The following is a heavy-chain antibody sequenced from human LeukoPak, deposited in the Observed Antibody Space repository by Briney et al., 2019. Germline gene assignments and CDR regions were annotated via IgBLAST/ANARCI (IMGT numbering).Heavy chain of an antibody. CDR2: IRSKAYGGTT. CDR3: MVDCSCTSCYDY. CDR1: GFTFGDYA. J-gene: IGHJ4*02. D-gene: IGHD2-2*01. V-gene: IGHV3-49*04. Sequence: GGSLRLSCTASGFTFGDYAMSWVRQAPGKGLEWVGFIRSKAYGGTTEYAASVKGRFTISRDDSKSIAYLQMNSLKTEDTAVYYCMVDCSCTSCYDYWGQGTLVTVSS.